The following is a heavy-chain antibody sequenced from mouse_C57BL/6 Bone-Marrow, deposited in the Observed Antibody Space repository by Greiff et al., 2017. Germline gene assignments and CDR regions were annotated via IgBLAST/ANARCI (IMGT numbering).Heavy chain of an antibody. Sequence: EVQLVESVAELVRPGASVKLSCTASGFNIKNTYMHWVKQRPEQGLEWIGRIDPANGNTKYAPKIQGKATITADTSSNTAYLQLSSLTSDDTAIYYCARGYCNSYYYAMDYWGQGTSVTVSS. CDR2: IDPANGNT. CDR1: GFNIKNTY. CDR3: ARGYCNSYYYAMDY. D-gene: IGHD2-1*01. J-gene: IGHJ4*01. V-gene: IGHV14-3*01.